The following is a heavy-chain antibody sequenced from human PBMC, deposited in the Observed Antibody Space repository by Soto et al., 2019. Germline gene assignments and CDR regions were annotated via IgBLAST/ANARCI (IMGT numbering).Heavy chain of an antibody. V-gene: IGHV4-59*01. CDR3: ARDQTRVATNKKVPLGKKSYYYYYGMDV. J-gene: IGHJ6*02. CDR1: GGSISSYY. CDR2: IYYSGST. Sequence: SETLSLTCTVSGGSISSYYWSWIRQPPGKGLEWIGYIYYSGSTNYNPSLKSRVTISLDTSKNQSSLKLSSVTAADTAVYYCARDQTRVATNKKVPLGKKSYYYYYGMDVWGQGTTVTVSS. D-gene: IGHD5-12*01.